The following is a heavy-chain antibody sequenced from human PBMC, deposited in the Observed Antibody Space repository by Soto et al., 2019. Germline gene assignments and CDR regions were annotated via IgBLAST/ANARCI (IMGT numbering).Heavy chain of an antibody. CDR3: ARSYSSSWSPLDY. V-gene: IGHV4-34*01. CDR1: GGSFSGYY. CDR2: INQSGST. D-gene: IGHD6-13*01. Sequence: QVQLQQWGAGLLKPSETLSLTCAVYGGSFSGYYWSWIRQPPGKGLEWIGEINQSGSTNYNPSLRGRGTLSVDPSTNQVSPKPSSVPAADTAVYYCARSYSSSWSPLDYWGQGTLVTVSS. J-gene: IGHJ4*02.